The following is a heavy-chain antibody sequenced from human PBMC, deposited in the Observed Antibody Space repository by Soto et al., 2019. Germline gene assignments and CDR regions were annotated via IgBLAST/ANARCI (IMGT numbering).Heavy chain of an antibody. J-gene: IGHJ5*02. CDR1: GASISSYF. V-gene: IGHV4-4*07. Sequence: SGTLSLTCAVSGASISSYFWTWIRQPAGKGLDWIGRISTSGTTNYNPSLKSRVTMSVDTSKNHFSLNLSSVTAADTAVYYCAREAGPDRWFDPWGQGTLVTSPQ. D-gene: IGHD6-19*01. CDR2: ISTSGTT. CDR3: AREAGPDRWFDP.